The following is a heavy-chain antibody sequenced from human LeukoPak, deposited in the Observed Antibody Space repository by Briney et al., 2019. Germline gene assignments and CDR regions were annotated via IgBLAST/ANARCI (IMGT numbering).Heavy chain of an antibody. CDR3: AKVSGNTYYYDILPGEFDY. CDR1: GFTFSSYA. CDR2: ISGSGGST. V-gene: IGHV3-23*01. D-gene: IGHD3-22*01. J-gene: IGHJ4*02. Sequence: SGGSLRLSCAASGFTFSSYAMSWVRQAPGKGLEWVSAISGSGGSTYYADSVKGRFTISRDNSKNTLYLQMNSLRAEDTAVYYCAKVSGNTYYYDILPGEFDYWGQGTLVTVSS.